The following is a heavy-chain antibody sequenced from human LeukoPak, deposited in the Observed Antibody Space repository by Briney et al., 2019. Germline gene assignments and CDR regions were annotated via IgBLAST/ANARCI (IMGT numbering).Heavy chain of an antibody. CDR3: ARHPQWLVRGWFDP. Sequence: SETLSLTCTVSGGSISSSSYYWGWIRQPPGKGLEWIGSTYYSGSTYYNPSLKSRVTISVDTSKNQFSLKLSSVTAAGTAVYYCARHPQWLVRGWFDPWGQGTLVTVSS. J-gene: IGHJ5*02. CDR1: GGSISSSSYY. V-gene: IGHV4-39*01. CDR2: TYYSGST. D-gene: IGHD6-19*01.